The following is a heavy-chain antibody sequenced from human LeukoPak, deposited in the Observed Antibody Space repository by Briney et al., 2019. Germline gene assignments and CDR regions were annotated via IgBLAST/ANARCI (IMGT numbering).Heavy chain of an antibody. V-gene: IGHV4-34*01. D-gene: IGHD6-13*01. CDR1: GGSFSGYY. J-gene: IGHJ4*02. CDR3: ARHQGYSISWPLDY. Sequence: PSETLSLTCAVYGGSFSGYYWSWIRQPPGKGLEWIGEINHSGSTNYNPSLKSRVTISVDTSKNQFSLKLSSVTAADTAVYYCARHQGYSISWPLDYWGQGTLVTVSS. CDR2: INHSGST.